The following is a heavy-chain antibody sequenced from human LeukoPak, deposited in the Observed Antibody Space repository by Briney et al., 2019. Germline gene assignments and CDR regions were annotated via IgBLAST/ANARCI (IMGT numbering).Heavy chain of an antibody. J-gene: IGHJ4*02. D-gene: IGHD3-10*01. Sequence: GASVKVSCKASGFTFTSYGFTWVRQAPGQGLEWMGWISAYNGNTNYAQKFQGKVTMTTDTSTTTAYMELRSLRSDDTAVYHCARDDYSGSGSYLGYWGQGTLVTVSS. CDR1: GFTFTSYG. CDR2: ISAYNGNT. CDR3: ARDDYSGSGSYLGY. V-gene: IGHV1-18*01.